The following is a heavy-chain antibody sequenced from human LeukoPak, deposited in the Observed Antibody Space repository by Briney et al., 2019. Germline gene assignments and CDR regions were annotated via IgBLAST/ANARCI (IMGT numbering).Heavy chain of an antibody. Sequence: PGGSLRLSCAASGFTFSSHGMSWVRQTPGKGLEWVSSISTSGDGTVYADSVKGRVTISRDNSKNTLYLQMNSLRAEDTAVYYCARVRAAAGIFDYWGQGTLVTVSS. CDR1: GFTFSSHG. CDR2: ISTSGDGT. V-gene: IGHV3-23*01. CDR3: ARVRAAAGIFDY. J-gene: IGHJ4*02. D-gene: IGHD6-13*01.